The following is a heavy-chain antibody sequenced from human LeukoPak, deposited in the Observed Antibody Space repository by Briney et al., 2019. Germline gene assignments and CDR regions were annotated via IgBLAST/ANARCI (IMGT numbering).Heavy chain of an antibody. CDR3: ARGPRSSMIEPDAFDI. D-gene: IGHD3-22*01. V-gene: IGHV4-34*01. CDR2: INHSGST. CDR1: GGSFSGYY. Sequence: SETLSLTCAVYGGSFSGYYWSWIRQPPGKGLEWIGEINHSGSTNYNPSLKSRVTIPVDTSKNQFSLKLSSVTAVDTAVYYCARGPRSSMIEPDAFDIWGQGTMVTVSS. J-gene: IGHJ3*02.